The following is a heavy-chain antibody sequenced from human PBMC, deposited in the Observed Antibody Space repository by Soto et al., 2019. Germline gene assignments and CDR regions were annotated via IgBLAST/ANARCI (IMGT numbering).Heavy chain of an antibody. CDR3: ARYIVATKYLDY. V-gene: IGHV3-72*01. J-gene: IGHJ4*02. Sequence: EVQLVESGGGLVQPGGSLRLSCAASGFTFSDHYMDWVRQAPGKGLEWIGRIKNKPKSYTTQYAASVKGRFTISRDDSINSLHLQMESLRADDTAVSYCARYIVATKYLDYWGQGTLVTVSS. CDR2: IKNKPKSYTT. D-gene: IGHD5-12*01. CDR1: GFTFSDHY.